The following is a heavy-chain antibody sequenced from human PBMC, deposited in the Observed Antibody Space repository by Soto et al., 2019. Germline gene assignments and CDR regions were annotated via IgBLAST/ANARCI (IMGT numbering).Heavy chain of an antibody. D-gene: IGHD1-26*01. Sequence: LRLSCAASGFTFSSYSMNWVRQAPGKGLEWVSYISSSSSTMYYADSVKGRFPISRDNAKNSLFLHMNSLRDEDTAVYYCARDSTDADSGSYSGDYWGQGTLVTVS. V-gene: IGHV3-48*02. CDR3: ARDSTDADSGSYSGDY. CDR2: ISSSSSTM. CDR1: GFTFSSYS. J-gene: IGHJ4*02.